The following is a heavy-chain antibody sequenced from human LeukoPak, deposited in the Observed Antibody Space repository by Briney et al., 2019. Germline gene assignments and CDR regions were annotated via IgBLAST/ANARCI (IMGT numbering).Heavy chain of an antibody. J-gene: IGHJ6*03. Sequence: GGSLRLSCAASGFTFSSYDMNWVRQAPGKGLEWVSSVTSSSSHIYYADSVKGRFTISRDNAKNSLYLQIDSLRAEDTAVYYFARDPYSGSYVDYYYYYYMDVWGKGTTVTISS. CDR2: VTSSSSHI. CDR1: GFTFSSYD. CDR3: ARDPYSGSYVDYYYYYYMDV. D-gene: IGHD6-13*01. V-gene: IGHV3-21*01.